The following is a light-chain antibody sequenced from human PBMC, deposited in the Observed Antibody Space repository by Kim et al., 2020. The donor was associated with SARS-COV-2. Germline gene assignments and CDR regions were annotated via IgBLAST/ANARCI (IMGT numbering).Light chain of an antibody. V-gene: IGLV2-14*03. Sequence: GQSITISCRGTGSDVGIYNYISSNQQHPGKVPKLIIYDVNTRPSGVSDRFSGSHSGNTASLTISGLQTDDEADYYCSSYTSRNTYVFGSGTKVTVL. CDR2: DVN. J-gene: IGLJ1*01. CDR1: GSDVGIYNY. CDR3: SSYTSRNTYV.